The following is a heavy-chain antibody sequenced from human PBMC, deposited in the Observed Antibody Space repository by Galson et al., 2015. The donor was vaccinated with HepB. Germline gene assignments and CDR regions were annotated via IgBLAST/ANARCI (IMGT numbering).Heavy chain of an antibody. CDR3: ATDYGSGGGYYYYGMDV. J-gene: IGHJ6*02. CDR2: FDPEDGET. D-gene: IGHD3-10*01. Sequence: SVKVSCKVSGYTLTELSMHWVRQAPGKGLEWMGGFDPEDGETIYAQKFQGRVTMTEDTSTDTAYMELSSLRSEDTAVYYCATDYGSGGGYYYYGMDVWGQGTTVTVSS. V-gene: IGHV1-24*01. CDR1: GYTLTELS.